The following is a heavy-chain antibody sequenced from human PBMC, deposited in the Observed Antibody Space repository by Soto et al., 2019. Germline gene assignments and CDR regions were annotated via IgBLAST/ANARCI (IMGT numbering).Heavy chain of an antibody. J-gene: IGHJ4*02. Sequence: PSETLSLTCTVSGDSISSGGYYWTWIRQHPGKGLEWIGYIYYSGSTYYNPSLKSRVTISLDTSKNQFSLKLSSVTAADTAVYYCASIVVPAAPFDYWGQGTLVTVSS. CDR1: GDSISSGGYY. CDR2: IYYSGST. D-gene: IGHD2-2*01. V-gene: IGHV4-31*02. CDR3: ASIVVPAAPFDY.